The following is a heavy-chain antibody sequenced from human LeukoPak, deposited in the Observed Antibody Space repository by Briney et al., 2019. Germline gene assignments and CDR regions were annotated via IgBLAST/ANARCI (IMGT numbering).Heavy chain of an antibody. D-gene: IGHD3-10*01. V-gene: IGHV1-69*13. Sequence: SVKVSCKASGGTFSSYAISWVRQAPGQGLEWMGGIIPIFGTANYAQKFQGRVTITADESTSTAYMELSSLRSEDTAVYYCARVRDLWFGDFDYWGQGTLVTVSS. CDR3: ARVRDLWFGDFDY. CDR1: GGTFSSYA. CDR2: IIPIFGTA. J-gene: IGHJ4*02.